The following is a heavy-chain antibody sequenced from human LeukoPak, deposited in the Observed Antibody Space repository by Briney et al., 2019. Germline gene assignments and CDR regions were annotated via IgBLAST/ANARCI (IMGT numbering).Heavy chain of an antibody. D-gene: IGHD7-27*01. CDR3: AKDGGLWVSAHWGDS. Sequence: GGSLRLSCAASGFTFSSYSMNWVRQAPGKGLEWVSSISSSSSYIYYADSVKGRFTISRDNAKNSLYLQMNSLRAEDTAVYYCAKDGGLWVSAHWGDSWGRGTLVTVSS. CDR1: GFTFSSYS. J-gene: IGHJ4*02. CDR2: ISSSSSYI. V-gene: IGHV3-21*04.